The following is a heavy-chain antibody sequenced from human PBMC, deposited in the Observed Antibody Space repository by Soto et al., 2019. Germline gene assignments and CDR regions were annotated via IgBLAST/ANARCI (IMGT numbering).Heavy chain of an antibody. J-gene: IGHJ6*02. CDR3: ARDVGYDFWSGYPHYYGMDV. CDR1: GGSISSGDSY. V-gene: IGHV4-61*08. Sequence: PSETLSLTCTVSGGSISSGDSYWSWIRQPPGKGLEWIGYIYYSGSTNYNPSLKSRVTISVDTSKNQFSLKLSSVTAADTAVYYCARDVGYDFWSGYPHYYGMDVWGQGTTVTVSS. CDR2: IYYSGST. D-gene: IGHD3-3*01.